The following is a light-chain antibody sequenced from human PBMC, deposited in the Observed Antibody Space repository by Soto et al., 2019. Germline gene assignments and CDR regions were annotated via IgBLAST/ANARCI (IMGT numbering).Light chain of an antibody. Sequence: QSALTQPASVSGSPGQSITISCTGTSSDVGGYNYVSWYQQHPGKAPKLMIYDVGNRPSGVSNRFSGSKSGNTASLTISGLQAEDEADYYSSSYTSSSTYVLGTGTKLTV. J-gene: IGLJ1*01. CDR1: SSDVGGYNY. CDR2: DVG. CDR3: SSYTSSSTYV. V-gene: IGLV2-14*01.